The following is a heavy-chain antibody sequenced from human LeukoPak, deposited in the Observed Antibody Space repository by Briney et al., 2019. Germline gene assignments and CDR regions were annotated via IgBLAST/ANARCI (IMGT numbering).Heavy chain of an antibody. D-gene: IGHD2-15*01. V-gene: IGHV1-46*01. J-gene: IGHJ3*02. CDR2: INPSGGST. CDR1: GYTFTSYY. Sequence: ASVKVSCKASGYTFTSYYMHWVRQAPGQGLEWMGIINPSGGSTSYAQKFQGRVTMTRDTSTSTVYMELSSLRSEDTAVYYCASTLSAQRRGGDAFDIWGQGTMVTVSS. CDR3: ASTLSAQRRGGDAFDI.